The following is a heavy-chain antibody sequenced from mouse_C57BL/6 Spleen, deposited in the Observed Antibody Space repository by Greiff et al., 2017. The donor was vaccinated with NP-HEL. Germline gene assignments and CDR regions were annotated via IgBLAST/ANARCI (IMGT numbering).Heavy chain of an antibody. Sequence: LQESGAELARPGASVKLSCKASGYTFTSYGISWVKQRTGQGLEWIGEIYPRSGNTYYNEKFKGKATLTADKSSSTAYMELRSLTSEDSAVYFCARDYDYYFDYWGQGTTLTVSS. CDR3: ARDYDYYFDY. V-gene: IGHV1-81*01. D-gene: IGHD2-4*01. J-gene: IGHJ2*01. CDR1: GYTFTSYG. CDR2: IYPRSGNT.